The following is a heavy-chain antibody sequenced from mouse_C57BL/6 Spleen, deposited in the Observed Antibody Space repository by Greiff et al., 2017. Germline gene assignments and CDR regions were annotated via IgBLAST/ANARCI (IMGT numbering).Heavy chain of an antibody. V-gene: IGHV1-59*01. D-gene: IGHD2-5*01. J-gene: IGHJ4*01. CDR2: IDPSDSYT. CDR3: ARNYSNRDY. CDR1: GYTFTSYW. Sequence: VQLQQPGAELVRPGPSVKLSCKASGYTFTSYWMHWVKQRPGQGLEWIGVIDPSDSYTNYNQKFKGKATLTLDTSSSTAYRQLSSQTSEDSAVYYGARNYSNRDYGGQGTSVTVSS.